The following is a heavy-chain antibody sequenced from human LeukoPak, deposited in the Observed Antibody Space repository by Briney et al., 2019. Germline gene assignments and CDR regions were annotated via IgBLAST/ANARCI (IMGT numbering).Heavy chain of an antibody. CDR3: AKETSITGAGDF. V-gene: IGHV3-23*01. Sequence: GGTLTLSCVASGFTFSNYAMSWVRQAPGKGLEYVSPISASGLSTYYTDSVRGRFTNSRDNSKNTLYLQMHSLRAEDTAVYYCAKETSITGAGDFWGQGALVTVSS. CDR2: ISASGLST. J-gene: IGHJ4*02. CDR1: GFTFSNYA. D-gene: IGHD1-20*01.